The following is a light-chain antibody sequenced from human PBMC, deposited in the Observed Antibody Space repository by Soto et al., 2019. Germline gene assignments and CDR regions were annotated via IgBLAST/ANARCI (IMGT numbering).Light chain of an antibody. V-gene: IGLV1-44*01. CDR3: AAWDDSLNGYV. Sequence: QSALTQPPSASGTPGQRVTISCSGSSSNIGSNSVNWYRQLPGTAPKLLIYSNNQRPSGVPDRFSGSKSGTSASLAISGLQSEDEADYYCAAWDDSLNGYVFGTGTKVT. CDR2: SNN. CDR1: SSNIGSNS. J-gene: IGLJ1*01.